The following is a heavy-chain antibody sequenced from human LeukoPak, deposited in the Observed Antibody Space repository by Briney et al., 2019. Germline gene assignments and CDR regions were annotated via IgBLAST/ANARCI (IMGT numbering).Heavy chain of an antibody. CDR2: IYYSGST. Sequence: TSETLSLTCTVSGGSISSSSYYWGWIRQPPGKGLEWIVSIYYSGSTYYNPSLKSRVTISVDTSKNQFSLKLSSVTAADTAVYYCARDHPGIAAAGTGGFFDYWGQGTLVTVSS. V-gene: IGHV4-39*07. D-gene: IGHD6-13*01. J-gene: IGHJ4*02. CDR3: ARDHPGIAAAGTGGFFDY. CDR1: GGSISSSSYY.